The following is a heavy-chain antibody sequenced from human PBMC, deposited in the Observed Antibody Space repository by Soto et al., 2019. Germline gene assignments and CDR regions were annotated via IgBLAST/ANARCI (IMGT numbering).Heavy chain of an antibody. Sequence: EVQLVESGGGLVQPGGSLRVSCIDSGFTFRDYAFNWVRQAPGKGLEWVSYINVGGGSIFYADSVKGRFTISRDDARNSVYLQMNTLRHEDTAVYHCVRDHRWAFDIWGQGTVVTVSS. V-gene: IGHV3-48*02. J-gene: IGHJ3*02. D-gene: IGHD2-15*01. CDR1: GFTFRDYA. CDR2: INVGGGSI. CDR3: VRDHRWAFDI.